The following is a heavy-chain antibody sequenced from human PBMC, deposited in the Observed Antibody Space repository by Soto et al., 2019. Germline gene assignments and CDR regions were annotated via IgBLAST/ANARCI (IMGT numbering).Heavy chain of an antibody. Sequence: PSQTLSLTCAISGDSVSSNTATWNWIGQSPSSGLEWLGRTFYRSKWYNDYALSVKSRIIVNPDTSKNQFSLQLSSVTPEDTAVYYCARDLVYSSGSLDYWGQGTLVTVSS. V-gene: IGHV6-1*01. D-gene: IGHD6-19*01. CDR3: ARDLVYSSGSLDY. J-gene: IGHJ4*02. CDR1: GDSVSSNTAT. CDR2: TFYRSKWYN.